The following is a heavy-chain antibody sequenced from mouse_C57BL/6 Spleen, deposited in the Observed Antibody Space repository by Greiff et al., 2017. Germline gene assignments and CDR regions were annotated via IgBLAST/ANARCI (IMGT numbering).Heavy chain of an antibody. CDR3: ARGDDGYYGGYFDV. J-gene: IGHJ1*03. CDR1: GYTFTSYW. V-gene: IGHV1-69*01. CDR2: IDPSDSYT. Sequence: QVQLQQPGAELVMPGASVKLSCKASGYTFTSYWMHWVQQRPGQGLEWIGEIDPSDSYTNYNQKFKGKSTLTVDKSSSTAYMQLSSLTSEDSAVXYGARGDDGYYGGYFDVWGTGTTVTVSS. D-gene: IGHD2-3*01.